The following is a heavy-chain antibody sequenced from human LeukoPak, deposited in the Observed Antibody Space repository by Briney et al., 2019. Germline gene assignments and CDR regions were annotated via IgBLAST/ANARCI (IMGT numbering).Heavy chain of an antibody. D-gene: IGHD4-23*01. J-gene: IGHJ4*02. V-gene: IGHV1-18*04. CDR2: ISPSNGDT. CDR3: ARDSGWELRHFFFDY. CDR1: GYTFTSYS. Sequence: ASVKVSCKASGYTFTSYSINWVRRAPGQGLEWMGWISPSNGDTSYAHKVQDRVTMTADTSTRTVYMELRSLGSDDTAIYYCARDSGWELRHFFFDYWRQETLVTVSS.